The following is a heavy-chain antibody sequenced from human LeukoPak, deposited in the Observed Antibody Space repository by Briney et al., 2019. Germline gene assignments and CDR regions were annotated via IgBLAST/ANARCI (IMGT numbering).Heavy chain of an antibody. Sequence: PGGSLRLSCAASGFTFSSYAMSWVRQAPGKGLEWVSAISGSGGSTYYADSVKGRFTISRDNSKNTLYLQMNSLRAEDTAVYYCARDYGQWLVPIHDYWGQGTLVTVSS. V-gene: IGHV3-23*01. CDR3: ARDYGQWLVPIHDY. J-gene: IGHJ4*02. CDR1: GFTFSSYA. D-gene: IGHD6-19*01. CDR2: ISGSGGST.